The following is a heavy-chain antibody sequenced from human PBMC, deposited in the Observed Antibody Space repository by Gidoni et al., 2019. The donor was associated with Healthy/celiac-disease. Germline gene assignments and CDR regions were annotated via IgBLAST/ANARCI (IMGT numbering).Heavy chain of an antibody. Sequence: QVQLVQSGAEVKKPGASVKVSCKASGYTFTSYDIKWLRQATGQGLEWMGWMNPNSGNTGYAQKFQGRVTMTRNTSISTAYMELSSLRSEDTAVYYCARGRYCSSTSCYDGYYYYMDVWGKGTTVTVSS. D-gene: IGHD2-2*01. CDR3: ARGRYCSSTSCYDGYYYYMDV. J-gene: IGHJ6*03. CDR2: MNPNSGNT. V-gene: IGHV1-8*01. CDR1: GYTFTSYD.